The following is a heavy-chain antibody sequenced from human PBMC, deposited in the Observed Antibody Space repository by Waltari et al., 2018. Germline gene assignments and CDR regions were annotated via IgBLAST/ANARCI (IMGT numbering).Heavy chain of an antibody. CDR3: AREYYYDSSQLDY. CDR2: IKQDGREK. J-gene: IGHJ4*02. CDR1: GFTFSSYW. Sequence: EVQLVESGGGLVQPGGSLRLSCAASGFTFSSYWMSWVRQAPGKGLGWVANIKQDGREKYYVDSVKGRFTISRDNAKNSLYLQMNSLRAEDTAVYYCAREYYYDSSQLDYWGQGTLVTVSS. V-gene: IGHV3-7*01. D-gene: IGHD3-22*01.